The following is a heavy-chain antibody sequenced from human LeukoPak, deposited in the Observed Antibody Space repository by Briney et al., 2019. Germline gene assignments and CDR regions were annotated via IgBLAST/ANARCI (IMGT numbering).Heavy chain of an antibody. CDR2: IYPNGRT. CDR1: GLCVSDNY. J-gene: IGHJ4*02. D-gene: IGHD3-10*01. CDR3: ARAGTGDY. Sequence: GGSLRLSCAVSGLCVSDNYMTWVRQAPGKGLDWVSIIYPNGRTYYADSVKGRFTISRDNSKNTLNLQMNSLRVEDTAVYYCARAGTGDYWGQGTLVTVSS. V-gene: IGHV3-53*01.